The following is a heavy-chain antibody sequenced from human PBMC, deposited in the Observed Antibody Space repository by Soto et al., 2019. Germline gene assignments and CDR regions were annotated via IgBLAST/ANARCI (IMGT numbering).Heavy chain of an antibody. V-gene: IGHV4-30-4*01. D-gene: IGHD5-18*01. CDR2: ISNSGST. Sequence: PSEPLSLTCTVSGGSVTSDEDYWTWIRQSPGKGLEWIGYISNSGSTGYNPSLKTRLSMSVDRSKNQFTLRLTSVTAADTAVYFCATESGSTYGYFDHWGQGTQVTVS. J-gene: IGHJ4*02. CDR3: ATESGSTYGYFDH. CDR1: GGSVTSDEDY.